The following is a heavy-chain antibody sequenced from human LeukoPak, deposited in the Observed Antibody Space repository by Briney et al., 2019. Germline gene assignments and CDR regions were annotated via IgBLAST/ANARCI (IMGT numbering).Heavy chain of an antibody. Sequence: ASVKVSCKASGYTFTSYAMNWVRQAPGQGLEWMGWINTNTGNPTYAQGFTGRFVFSLDTSVSTAYLQISSLKAEDTAVYYCAREVTMIVVGYDALDIWGQGTMVTVSS. CDR3: AREVTMIVVGYDALDI. CDR2: INTNTGNP. CDR1: GYTFTSYA. V-gene: IGHV7-4-1*02. D-gene: IGHD3-22*01. J-gene: IGHJ3*02.